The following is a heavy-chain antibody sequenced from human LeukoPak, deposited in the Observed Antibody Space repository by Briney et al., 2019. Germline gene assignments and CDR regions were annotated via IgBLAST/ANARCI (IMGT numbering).Heavy chain of an antibody. V-gene: IGHV4-34*01. D-gene: IGHD1-26*01. CDR1: GGSFSGYH. CDR2: INHSGST. CDR3: ARGVGTN. J-gene: IGHJ4*02. Sequence: SETLSLTCAVYGGSFSGYHWSWIRQPPGKGLEWIGEINHSGSTNYNPSLKSRVTISVDTSKNQFSLKLSSVTAADTAVYYCARGVGTNWGQGTLVTVSS.